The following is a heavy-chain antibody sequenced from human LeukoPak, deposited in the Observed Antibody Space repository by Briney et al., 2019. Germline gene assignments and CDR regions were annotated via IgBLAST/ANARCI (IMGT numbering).Heavy chain of an antibody. Sequence: GGSLKLSRAVSGFTFSSYAMSWVRQAPGKGLECVSGISGRVDSTYYADSVKGRFTISRDNSRNTLYLQMNSLRAEDTAVYYCAGNSSGWGFFNYWGQGTLVTVSS. J-gene: IGHJ4*02. V-gene: IGHV3-23*01. CDR2: ISGRVDST. CDR3: AGNSSGWGFFNY. D-gene: IGHD6-19*01. CDR1: GFTFSSYA.